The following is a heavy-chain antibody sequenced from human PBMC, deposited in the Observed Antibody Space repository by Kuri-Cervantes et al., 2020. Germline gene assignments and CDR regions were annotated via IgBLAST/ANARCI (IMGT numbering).Heavy chain of an antibody. CDR2: VSYDGTNE. D-gene: IGHD1-26*01. CDR1: GFTFSDYA. V-gene: IGHV3-30-3*01. J-gene: IGHJ4*02. CDR3: ARGGDWELLNY. Sequence: GESLKISCAASGFTFSDYAMHWVRQAPGKGLEWVSVVSYDGTNEYYADSVKGRSTISRDNSKNTVYLQMNSLRPEDTAVYYCARGGDWELLNYWGQGTLVTVSS.